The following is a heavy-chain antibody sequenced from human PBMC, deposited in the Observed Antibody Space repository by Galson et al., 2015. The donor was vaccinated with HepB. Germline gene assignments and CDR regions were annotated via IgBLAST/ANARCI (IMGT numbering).Heavy chain of an antibody. J-gene: IGHJ4*02. CDR3: ATQWGGYCSGGSCYPITY. Sequence: WIRQPPGKGLEWIGSVHYSGSTDYPPSLQSRITLSEDTPKNQFSLRMSSVTAADTAVYYCATQWGGYCSGGSCYPITYWGQGTLVTVTS. CDR2: VHYSGST. V-gene: IGHV4-39*01. D-gene: IGHD2-15*01.